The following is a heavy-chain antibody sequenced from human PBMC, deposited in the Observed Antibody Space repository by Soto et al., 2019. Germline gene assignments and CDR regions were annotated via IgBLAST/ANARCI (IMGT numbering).Heavy chain of an antibody. J-gene: IGHJ6*02. CDR3: ARHAGLRASDYHYYYGMDV. V-gene: IGHV5-10-1*01. D-gene: IGHD5-12*01. CDR2: IDPSDSYT. CDR1: GYSFPIYW. Sequence: PRESLKISCKGSGYSFPIYWITWVRQMPGKGLEWMGRIDPSDSYTKYSPSFQGHVTISADKSSSTAYLQWSSLKASDTAMYYCARHAGLRASDYHYYYGMDVWGQGTTVTVSS.